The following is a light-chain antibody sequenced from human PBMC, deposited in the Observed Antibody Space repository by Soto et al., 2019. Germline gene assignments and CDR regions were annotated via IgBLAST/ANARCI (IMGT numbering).Light chain of an antibody. CDR3: SSYADTNIVV. V-gene: IGLV2-8*01. CDR2: EVS. J-gene: IGLJ2*01. CDR1: SSDVGGYNY. Sequence: QSVLTQPPSASGSPGQSVTISCTGTSSDVGGYNYVSWYQQHPGKAPKLIIYEVSKRPSGVPDRFSGSKSGNTASLTVSGLQAEDEADYYCSSYADTNIVVFGGGTKLTVL.